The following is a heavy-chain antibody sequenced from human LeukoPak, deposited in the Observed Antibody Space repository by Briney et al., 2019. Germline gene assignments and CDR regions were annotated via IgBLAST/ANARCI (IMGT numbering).Heavy chain of an antibody. CDR1: GGSISSYY. Sequence: SETLSLTCTVSGGSISSYYWSWIRQPPGKGLEWIGYIYYSGSTNYNPSLKSRVTISVATSKNQFSLKLSSVTAADTAVYYCARTRAVYDAFDIWGQGTMVTVSS. J-gene: IGHJ3*02. CDR2: IYYSGST. CDR3: ARTRAVYDAFDI. V-gene: IGHV4-59*08. D-gene: IGHD2-8*01.